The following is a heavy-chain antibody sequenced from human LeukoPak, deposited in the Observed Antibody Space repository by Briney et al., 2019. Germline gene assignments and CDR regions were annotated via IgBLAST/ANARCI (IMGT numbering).Heavy chain of an antibody. Sequence: PSETLSLTCTVSGGSISPYYWSWIRQPAGKGLEWIGRIYTSGATNYNPSLSSRVTMSLDTSKNQFSLELRSVTAADTAVYYCARNREYSSGWYYFDNWGQGTLVTVSS. V-gene: IGHV4-4*07. CDR3: ARNREYSSGWYYFDN. J-gene: IGHJ4*02. CDR1: GGSISPYY. CDR2: IYTSGAT. D-gene: IGHD6-19*01.